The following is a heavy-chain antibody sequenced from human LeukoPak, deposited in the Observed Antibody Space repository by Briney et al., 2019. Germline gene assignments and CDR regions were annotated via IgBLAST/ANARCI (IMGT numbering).Heavy chain of an antibody. CDR2: INWDDGST. D-gene: IGHD4-11*01. Sequence: GGSLRLSCAASGFTFDDYGMSWVRQAPGKGLEWVSGINWDDGSTGYADSVKGRFTISRDNAKNSLYLQMNSLRAEDTALYYCARTDYSNYADYWGQGTLVTVSS. J-gene: IGHJ4*02. V-gene: IGHV3-20*04. CDR3: ARTDYSNYADY. CDR1: GFTFDDYG.